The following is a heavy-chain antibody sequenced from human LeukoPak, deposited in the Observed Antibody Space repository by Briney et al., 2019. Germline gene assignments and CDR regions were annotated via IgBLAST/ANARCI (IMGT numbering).Heavy chain of an antibody. CDR1: GFTFSSYW. Sequence: GGSLRLPCAASGFTFSSYWMSWVRQAPGKGLEWVANIKQDGSEKYYVDSVKGRFTISRDNAKNSLYLQMNSLRAEDTAVYYCARAVSGRGQRELLLDYWGQGTLVTVSS. V-gene: IGHV3-7*01. CDR2: IKQDGSEK. J-gene: IGHJ4*02. D-gene: IGHD1-26*01. CDR3: ARAVSGRGQRELLLDY.